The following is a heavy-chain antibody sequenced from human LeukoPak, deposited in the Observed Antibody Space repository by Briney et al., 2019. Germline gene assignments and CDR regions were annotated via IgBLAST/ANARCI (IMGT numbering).Heavy chain of an antibody. CDR3: AREGAKDPGYAFDI. Sequence: PSETLSLTCTVSGGSISSSSYYWGWIRQPPGKGLEWIGYIYYSGSTNYNPSLKSRVTISVDTSKNQFSLKLSSVTAADTAVYYCAREGAKDPGYAFDIWGQGTMVTVSS. CDR1: GGSISSSSYY. CDR2: IYYSGST. D-gene: IGHD3-10*01. J-gene: IGHJ3*02. V-gene: IGHV4-61*01.